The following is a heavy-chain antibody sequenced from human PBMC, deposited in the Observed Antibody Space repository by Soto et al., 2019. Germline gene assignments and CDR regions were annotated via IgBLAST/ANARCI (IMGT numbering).Heavy chain of an antibody. CDR3: AAGLLWFGETHVDAFDI. V-gene: IGHV1-58*01. Sequence: GASVKVSCKASGFTFTSSAVQWVRQARGQRLEWIGWIVVGSGNTNYAQKFQERVTITRDMSTSTAYMELSSLRSEDTAVYYCAAGLLWFGETHVDAFDIWGQGTMVTVSS. J-gene: IGHJ3*02. CDR2: IVVGSGNT. CDR1: GFTFTSSA. D-gene: IGHD3-10*01.